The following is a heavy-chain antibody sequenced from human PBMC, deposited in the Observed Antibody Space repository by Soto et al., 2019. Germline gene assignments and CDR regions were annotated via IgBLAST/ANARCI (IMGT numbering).Heavy chain of an antibody. J-gene: IGHJ4*02. D-gene: IGHD6-6*01. CDR3: ARTSRFDC. Sequence: PSETLSLTCAVYCGSFSSFYWSWIRQPPGKGLEWIGEINHSESTNYNPSLKSRVTMSVDTSKNQFSLKLSSVTAADTAVYYCARTSRFDCWGQGTLVTVSS. CDR1: CGSFSSFY. V-gene: IGHV4-34*01. CDR2: INHSEST.